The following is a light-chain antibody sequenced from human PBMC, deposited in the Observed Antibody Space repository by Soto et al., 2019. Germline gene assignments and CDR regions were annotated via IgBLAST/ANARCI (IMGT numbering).Light chain of an antibody. J-gene: IGKJ3*01. V-gene: IGKV3-20*01. CDR3: QQYGRSPFT. CDR2: GAS. Sequence: EILMTQSPATLSVSPGERATLPCRASQSVSSNLAWYQQRPGQAPRVVIYGASTRATGIPERFSGSGSGTDFALTISRLEPEDFAVDYCQQYGRSPFTFGPGTKVDIK. CDR1: QSVSSN.